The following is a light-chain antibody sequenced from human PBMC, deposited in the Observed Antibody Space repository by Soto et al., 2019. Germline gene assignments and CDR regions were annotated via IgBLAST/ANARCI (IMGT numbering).Light chain of an antibody. J-gene: IGKJ5*01. CDR3: QKYNNWPPIT. CDR1: QSVSST. V-gene: IGKV3D-15*01. CDR2: GAS. Sequence: ETVMTQSPATLSVSPGERATLSCRASQSVSSTLAWYQQKPGQAPRLLIYGASNRATGIPARISGSRSGTAFTPSISRLQSEDSAVYYCQKYNNWPPITFGQGTRLEIK.